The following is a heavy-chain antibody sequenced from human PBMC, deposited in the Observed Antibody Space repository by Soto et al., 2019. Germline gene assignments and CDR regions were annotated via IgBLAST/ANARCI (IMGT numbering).Heavy chain of an antibody. D-gene: IGHD5-18*01. CDR2: IKQDGSEK. Sequence: PVGSLRLSGAASGFTFSDYWMTWVRQAPGKGLEGVANIKQDGSEKYYVDSVEGRFTVSRVNAKNSLFLQMYGLRAEDTAVYYCARDLGTARVGFYYGMDVWGQGTTVTVSS. J-gene: IGHJ6*02. V-gene: IGHV3-7*01. CDR3: ARDLGTARVGFYYGMDV. CDR1: GFTFSDYW.